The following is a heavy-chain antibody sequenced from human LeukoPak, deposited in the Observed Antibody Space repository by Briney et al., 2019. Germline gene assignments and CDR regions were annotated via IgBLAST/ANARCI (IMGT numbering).Heavy chain of an antibody. D-gene: IGHD2-15*01. CDR1: GFTFSPYW. Sequence: GGSLRLSCAASGFTFSPYWMHWVRQVPGTGLIWVSRINPDGSIRTYAASVQARFTIYRDNAENPLYLKMTSLRADDTPLYYCVRKMNCRVLVAGTPVNFDLWGQGTVVTVSS. V-gene: IGHV3-74*01. CDR3: VRKMNCRVLVAGTPVNFDL. CDR2: INPDGSIR. J-gene: IGHJ4*02.